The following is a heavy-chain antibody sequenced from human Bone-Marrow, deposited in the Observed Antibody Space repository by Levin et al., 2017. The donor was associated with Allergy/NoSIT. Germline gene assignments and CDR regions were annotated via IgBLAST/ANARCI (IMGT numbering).Heavy chain of an antibody. J-gene: IGHJ3*02. CDR3: AGGDGYNYISAFDI. CDR2: ISYDGSKK. V-gene: IGHV3-30*03. Sequence: GESLKISCAASRFSFSNFDMHWVRQAPGKGLEWVALISYDGSKKYYIDSVKGRFTVSRDNSKNTLYLQMNSLRAEDTAVYYCAGGDGYNYISAFDIWGRGTMVTVSS. CDR1: RFSFSNFD. D-gene: IGHD5-24*01.